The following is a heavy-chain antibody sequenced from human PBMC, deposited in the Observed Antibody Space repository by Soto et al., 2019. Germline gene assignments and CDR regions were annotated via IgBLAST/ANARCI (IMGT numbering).Heavy chain of an antibody. D-gene: IGHD1-1*01. CDR2: ITGDGIIK. CDR1: GFTLSSHW. V-gene: IGHV3-74*01. CDR3: ARVQSTGTVS. Sequence: PGVSLRLSCAASGFTLSSHWMHWVRQAPGKGLVWVSRITGDGIIKTYADSVKGRFTISRANAKNTLYLQMISLRAEDTAVYYCARVQSTGTVSWGQGNMVTVSS. J-gene: IGHJ5*02.